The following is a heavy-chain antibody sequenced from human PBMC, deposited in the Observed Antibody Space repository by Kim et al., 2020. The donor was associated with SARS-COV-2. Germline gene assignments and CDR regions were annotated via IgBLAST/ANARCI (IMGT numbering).Heavy chain of an antibody. Sequence: SETLSLTCNVSGASIESFHWSWVRQTPGKGLEYIGYAHYSGSTDYNPSLKSRVTILLDDFRRQFSLKVASVTAADTAVYYCATLLSGSSNWFDPWGQGILVTVSS. CDR1: GASIESFH. V-gene: IGHV4-59*08. D-gene: IGHD1-26*01. CDR2: AHYSGST. CDR3: ATLLSGSSNWFDP. J-gene: IGHJ5*02.